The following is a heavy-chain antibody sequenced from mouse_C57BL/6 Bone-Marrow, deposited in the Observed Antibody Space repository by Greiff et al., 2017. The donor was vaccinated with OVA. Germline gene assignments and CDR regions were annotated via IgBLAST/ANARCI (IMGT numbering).Heavy chain of an antibody. J-gene: IGHJ2*01. CDR2: IRNKANGYTT. CDR3: ARYRGVFDY. CDR1: GFTFTDYY. Sequence: VMLVESGGGLVQPGGSLSLSCAASGFTFTDYYMSWVRQPPGKALEWLGFIRNKANGYTTEYSASVKGRFTISRDNSQSILYLQMNALRAEDSATYYCARYRGVFDYWGQGTTLTVSS. V-gene: IGHV7-3*01.